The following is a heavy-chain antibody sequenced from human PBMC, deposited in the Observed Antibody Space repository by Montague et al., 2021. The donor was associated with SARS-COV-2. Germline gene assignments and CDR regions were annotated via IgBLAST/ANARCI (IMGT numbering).Heavy chain of an antibody. V-gene: IGHV4-59*01. CDR2: IYYSGST. J-gene: IGHJ4*02. Sequence: SETLSLTCTVSGGSIGRYYWNWIRQPPGKGLEWIAYIYYSGSTNYNPSLKSRVTISVDTSKNQFSLKLCSVTAADTAVYYCARSRENYNILTGYPYYFDYWGQGTLVTVSS. D-gene: IGHD3-9*01. CDR1: GGSIGRYY. CDR3: ARSRENYNILTGYPYYFDY.